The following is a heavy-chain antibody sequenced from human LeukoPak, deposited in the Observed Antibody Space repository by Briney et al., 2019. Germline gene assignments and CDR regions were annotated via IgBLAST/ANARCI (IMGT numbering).Heavy chain of an antibody. CDR2: ISHTGLT. J-gene: IGHJ5*02. V-gene: IGHV4-34*01. CDR1: GGSFSDYY. D-gene: IGHD1-1*01. CDR3: ARVPDITARPCDT. Sequence: PSETLSLTCAVYGGSFSDYYWTLIRQTPGKGLEWIGEISHTGLTGSNPSLKSRVTIFVDSCKKQFSLRMTSATAADTGIYYCARVPDITARPCDTWGPGTLVTVSS.